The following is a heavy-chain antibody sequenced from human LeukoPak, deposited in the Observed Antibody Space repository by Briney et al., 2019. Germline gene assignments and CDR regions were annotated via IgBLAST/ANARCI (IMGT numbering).Heavy chain of an antibody. D-gene: IGHD5-12*01. CDR3: ASDIVATSGDF. CDR1: GFTFSDYY. V-gene: IGHV3-11*01. J-gene: IGHJ4*02. CDR2: ITSSGDDI. Sequence: TPGGSLRLSCAASGFTFSDYYMSWIRQAPGKGLEWVAYITSSGDDIYYAESVRGRFTISRDNAKNARFQRTSSLRVEDTATYYCASDIVATSGDFWGQGTLVSVSS.